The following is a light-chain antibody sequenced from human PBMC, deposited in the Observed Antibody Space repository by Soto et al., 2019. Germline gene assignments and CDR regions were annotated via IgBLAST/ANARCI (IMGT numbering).Light chain of an antibody. V-gene: IGKV3-20*01. CDR2: GAS. J-gene: IGKJ1*01. CDR3: QQYRNSPWT. CDR1: QSVSSSY. Sequence: EIVLTQSPGTLSLSPGERATLSCRASQSVSSSYLAWYQQKPGQAPRLLIYGASSRATDIPDRFSGSGSGTDFTLTISRLEPEDFAVYYCQQYRNSPWTFGQGTKVEIK.